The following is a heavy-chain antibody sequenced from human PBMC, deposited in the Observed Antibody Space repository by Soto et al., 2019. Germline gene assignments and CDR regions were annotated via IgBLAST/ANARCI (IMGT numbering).Heavy chain of an antibody. V-gene: IGHV1-69*17. Sequence: QVQLVQSGPEVKKPGSSVKVSCEASGGTFSNFAVNWVRQAAGQGLEWVGGIIPLFNVAKYAQKFEGRVTIVADISTSTGLIDMSSLRSDNTSVYYCAASGRDDLGYFYQETESVNICGQSTMLTISS. D-gene: IGHD2-15*01. CDR2: IIPLFNVA. CDR3: AASGRDDLGYFYQETESVNI. CDR1: GGTFSNFA. J-gene: IGHJ3*02.